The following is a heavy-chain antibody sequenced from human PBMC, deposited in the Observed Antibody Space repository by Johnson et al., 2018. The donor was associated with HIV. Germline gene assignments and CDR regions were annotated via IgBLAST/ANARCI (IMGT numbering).Heavy chain of an antibody. Sequence: VQLVESGGGVVQPGKSLRLSCAASGFTFSSYAMHWVRQAPGKGLEWVGRIKSKTDGGTTDYAAPVKGRFTISRDDSKNTLYLQMNSLRAEDTAVYYCARGYGGNYDAFDIWGQGTVVIVSS. CDR2: IKSKTDGGTT. CDR3: ARGYGGNYDAFDI. J-gene: IGHJ3*02. D-gene: IGHD4-23*01. V-gene: IGHV3-15*01. CDR1: GFTFSSYA.